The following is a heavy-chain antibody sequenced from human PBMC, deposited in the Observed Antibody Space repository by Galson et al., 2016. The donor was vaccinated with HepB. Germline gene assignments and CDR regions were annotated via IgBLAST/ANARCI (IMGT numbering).Heavy chain of an antibody. CDR2: IPFDGNNK. J-gene: IGHJ4*02. V-gene: IGHV3-30-3*01. Sequence: SLRLSCAVSGFTFRTYAMHWVRQAPGKGLEWVAVIPFDGNNKDYADSVKGRFTISRDNSKNTLFLQMNSLRTDDTAIYYCARDPAGGVGLPAAPDYWGQGTLVIVSS. D-gene: IGHD2-2*01. CDR3: ARDPAGGVGLPAAPDY. CDR1: GFTFRTYA.